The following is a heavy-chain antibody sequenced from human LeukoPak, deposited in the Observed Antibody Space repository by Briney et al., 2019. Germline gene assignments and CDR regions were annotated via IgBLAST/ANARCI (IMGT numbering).Heavy chain of an antibody. CDR1: GITLSNYG. V-gene: IGHV3-23*01. CDR3: AKRGVVIRVILVGFHKEAYYFDS. CDR2: ISDSGGRT. Sequence: PGGSLRLSCAVSGITLSNYGMSWVRQAPGKGLEWVAGISDSGGRTNYADSVMGRFTISRDNPKNTLYLQMNSLRAEDTAVYFCAKRGVVIRVILVGFHKEAYYFDSWGQGALVTGSS. D-gene: IGHD3-22*01. J-gene: IGHJ4*02.